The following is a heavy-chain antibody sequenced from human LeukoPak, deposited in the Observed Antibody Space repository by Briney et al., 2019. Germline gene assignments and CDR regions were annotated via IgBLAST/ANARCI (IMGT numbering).Heavy chain of an antibody. D-gene: IGHD6-19*01. V-gene: IGHV1-18*01. CDR1: GYTFTSYG. Sequence: ASVKVSCRASGYTFTSYGISWVRQAPGQGLEWMGWISAYNGNTNYAQKLQGRVTMTTDTSTSTAYMELRSLRSDDTAVYYCARDYSGWYSFDYWGQGTLVTVSS. CDR3: ARDYSGWYSFDY. J-gene: IGHJ4*02. CDR2: ISAYNGNT.